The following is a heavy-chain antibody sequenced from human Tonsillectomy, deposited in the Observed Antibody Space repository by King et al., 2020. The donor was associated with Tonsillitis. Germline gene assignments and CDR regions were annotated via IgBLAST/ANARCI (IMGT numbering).Heavy chain of an antibody. D-gene: IGHD2-8*01. J-gene: IGHJ4*02. CDR1: RFTFSGSA. Sequence: EVQLVESGGGLVQPGGSLKLSCAASRFTFSGSAMHWVRQASGKGREWVGRIRSKANSFATAYAASVKGRFTISRDDSKNTVYLQMNSLKTEDTAVYDCTRCAAPVYVDYWDYWGQGTLVTVSS. V-gene: IGHV3-73*02. CDR2: IRSKANSFAT. CDR3: TRCAAPVYVDYWDY.